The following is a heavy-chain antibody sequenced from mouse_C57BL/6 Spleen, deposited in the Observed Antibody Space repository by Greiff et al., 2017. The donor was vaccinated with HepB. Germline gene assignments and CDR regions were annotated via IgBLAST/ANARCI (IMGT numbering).Heavy chain of an antibody. J-gene: IGHJ2*01. CDR2: IDPANGNT. D-gene: IGHD2-2*01. CDR1: GFNIKNTY. CDR3: ARSPYGYHGYFDY. V-gene: IGHV14-3*01. Sequence: VTLKESVAELVRPGASVKLSCTASGFNIKNTYMHWVKQRPEQGLEWIGRIDPANGNTKYAPKFQGKATITADTSSNTAYLQLSSLTSEDTAIYYCARSPYGYHGYFDYWGQGTTLTVSS.